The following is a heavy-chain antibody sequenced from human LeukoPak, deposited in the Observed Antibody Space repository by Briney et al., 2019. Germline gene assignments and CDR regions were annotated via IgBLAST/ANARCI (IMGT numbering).Heavy chain of an antibody. CDR2: IKSKTDGGTT. Sequence: PGGSLRLSCAASGFAFSNAWMSWVRQAPGKGLECVGRIKSKTDGGTTDYAAPVKGRFTISRDDSKNTLYLQMNSLKTEDTAVYYCTTGGYGGPFDYWGQGTLVTVSS. J-gene: IGHJ4*02. CDR3: TTGGYGGPFDY. D-gene: IGHD5-12*01. V-gene: IGHV3-15*01. CDR1: GFAFSNAW.